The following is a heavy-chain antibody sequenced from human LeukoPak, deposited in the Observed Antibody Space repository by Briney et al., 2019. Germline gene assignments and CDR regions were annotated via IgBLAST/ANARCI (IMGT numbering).Heavy chain of an antibody. Sequence: ASVKASCKASGYTFTGYYMHWVRQAPGQGLEWMGWINPNSGGTNYAQKFQGRVTMTRDTSISTAYMELSSLRSDVTAVYYCAGVGGYDFWSGHHGYYFDYWGQGTLVTVSS. D-gene: IGHD3-3*01. CDR3: AGVGGYDFWSGHHGYYFDY. CDR1: GYTFTGYY. CDR2: INPNSGGT. V-gene: IGHV1-2*02. J-gene: IGHJ4*02.